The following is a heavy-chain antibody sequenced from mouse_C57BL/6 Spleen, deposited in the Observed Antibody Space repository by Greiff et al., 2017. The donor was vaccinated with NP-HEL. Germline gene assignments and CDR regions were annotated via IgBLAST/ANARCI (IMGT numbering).Heavy chain of an antibody. CDR3: ARDGGGPYYFDY. CDR2: ISDGGSYT. J-gene: IGHJ2*01. CDR1: GFTFSSYA. D-gene: IGHD1-1*02. Sequence: DVMLVESGGGLVKPGGSLKLSCAASGFTFSSYAMSWVRQTPEKRLEWVATISDGGSYTYYPDNVKGRFTISRDNAKNNLYLQMSHLKSEDTAMYYCARDGGGPYYFDYWGQGTTLTVSS. V-gene: IGHV5-4*01.